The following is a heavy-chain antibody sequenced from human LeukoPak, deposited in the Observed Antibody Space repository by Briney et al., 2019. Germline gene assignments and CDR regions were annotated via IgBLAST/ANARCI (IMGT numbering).Heavy chain of an antibody. V-gene: IGHV3-9*01. CDR1: GFTFDDYA. D-gene: IGHD1-26*01. CDR2: ISWNSGSI. J-gene: IGHJ4*02. CDR3: AKGVVGAYQPFDY. Sequence: PGRSLRLSCAASGFTFDDYAMHWVRHAPGKGLEWVSGISWNSGSIGYADSVKGRFTISRDNAKNSLYLQMNSLRAEDTALYYCAKGVVGAYQPFDYWGQGTLVTVSS.